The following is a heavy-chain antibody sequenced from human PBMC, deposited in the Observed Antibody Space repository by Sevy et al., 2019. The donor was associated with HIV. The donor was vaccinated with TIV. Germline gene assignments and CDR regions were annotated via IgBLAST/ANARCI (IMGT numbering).Heavy chain of an antibody. CDR1: GTIFGSYV. Sequence: GGSLRLSCAASGTIFGSYVMTWVRQAPGKGLEWVSTICGSGGSTYYADSVKARFTISRDNSKNTVYLEMNSLRAEDTAVYYCAKEDYCVYEWGRGTLVTVSS. CDR2: ICGSGGST. CDR3: AKEDYCVYE. D-gene: IGHD5-12*01. V-gene: IGHV3-23*01. J-gene: IGHJ4*02.